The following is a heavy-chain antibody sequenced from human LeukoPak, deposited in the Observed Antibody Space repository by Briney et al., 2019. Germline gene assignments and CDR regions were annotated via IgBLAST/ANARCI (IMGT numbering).Heavy chain of an antibody. CDR3: ARGRTYYYGSGSYPRFDP. CDR1: GGSISSSSYY. Sequence: TSETLSLTCTVSGGSISSSSYYWGWIRQPPGKGLEWIGSIYYSGSTYYNPSLKSRVTISVDTSKNQFSLKLSSVTAADTAVYYCARGRTYYYGSGSYPRFDPWGQGTLVTVSS. V-gene: IGHV4-39*01. CDR2: IYYSGST. D-gene: IGHD3-10*01. J-gene: IGHJ5*02.